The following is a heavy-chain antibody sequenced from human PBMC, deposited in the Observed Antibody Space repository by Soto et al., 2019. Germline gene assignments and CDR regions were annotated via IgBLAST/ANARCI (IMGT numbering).Heavy chain of an antibody. Sequence: TENLSLTCTVSGGSVTSGSYYWSWIRQPPGKGLDWIAYISYSGSTNYNPSLKSRVTISVDTSKSQFSLKLRDVAAADTAVYYCARVYAAYPYYFDYWGQGTLVTVSS. CDR1: GGSVTSGSYY. CDR3: ARVYAAYPYYFDY. J-gene: IGHJ4*02. D-gene: IGHD4-17*01. CDR2: ISYSGST. V-gene: IGHV4-61*01.